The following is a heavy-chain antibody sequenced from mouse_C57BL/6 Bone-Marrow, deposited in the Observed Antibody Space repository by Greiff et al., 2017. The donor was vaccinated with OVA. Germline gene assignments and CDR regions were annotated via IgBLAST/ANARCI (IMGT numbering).Heavy chain of an antibody. CDR2: INPNNGGT. CDR1: GYTFTDYN. V-gene: IGHV1-18*01. J-gene: IGHJ3*01. CDR3: ARLGXKRAY. Sequence: VVKPGASVKIPCKASGYTFTDYNMDWVKQSHGKSLEWIGDINPNNGGTIYNQKFKGKATLTVDKSSSTAYMELRSLTSEDTAVYYCARLGXKRAYWGQGTLVTVSA. D-gene: IGHD3-3*01.